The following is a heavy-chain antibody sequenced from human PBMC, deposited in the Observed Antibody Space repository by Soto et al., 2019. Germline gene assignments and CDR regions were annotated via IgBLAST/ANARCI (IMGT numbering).Heavy chain of an antibody. CDR1: GFTFSPPA. D-gene: IGHD1-26*01. CDR2: IRNKVNNYAT. Sequence: EVQLVDSGGGLVQPGGSLKLSCAASGFTFSPPAMHWVRQASGKGLEWVGVIRNKVNNYATAYAASVKGRFTVSRDDSKNTAYLQMNILNTEDTAIYYCTRQGGALDFDYWGQGTLVTVSS. V-gene: IGHV3-73*01. CDR3: TRQGGALDFDY. J-gene: IGHJ4*02.